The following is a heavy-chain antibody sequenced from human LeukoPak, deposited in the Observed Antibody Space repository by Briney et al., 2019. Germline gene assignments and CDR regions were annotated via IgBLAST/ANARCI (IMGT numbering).Heavy chain of an antibody. CDR1: GGSISSSSYY. CDR3: ARAEGLRNFDY. D-gene: IGHD5-12*01. V-gene: IGHV4-39*07. Sequence: SETLSLTCTVSGGSISSSSYYWGWIRQPPGKGLEWIGSIYYSGSTYYNPSLKSRVTISVDTSKNQFSLKLSSVTAADTAVYYCARAEGLRNFDYWGQGTLVTVSS. J-gene: IGHJ4*02. CDR2: IYYSGST.